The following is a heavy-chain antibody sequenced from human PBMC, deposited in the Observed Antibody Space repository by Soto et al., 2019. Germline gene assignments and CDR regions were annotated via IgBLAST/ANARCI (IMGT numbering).Heavy chain of an antibody. CDR1: GFTFSSYA. J-gene: IGHJ6*02. V-gene: IGHV3-23*01. CDR2: ISGSGGST. CDR3: AKDEYSYGQLYYYYGMDV. D-gene: IGHD5-18*01. Sequence: GGSLRLSCAASGFTFSSYAVSWVRQAPGKGLEWVSAISGSGGSTYYADSVKGRFTISRDNSKNTLYLQMNSLRAEDTAVYYCAKDEYSYGQLYYYYGMDVWGQGTTVTVSS.